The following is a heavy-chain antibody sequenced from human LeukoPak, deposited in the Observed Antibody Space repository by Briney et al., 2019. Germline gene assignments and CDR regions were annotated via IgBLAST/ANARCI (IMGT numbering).Heavy chain of an antibody. Sequence: KTGGSLRPSCAASGFTFSSYSMNWVRQAPGKGLEWVSSISSSSSYIYYADSVKGRFTISRDNAKNSLYLQMNSLRAEDTAVYYCARLGGSIDYWGQGTLVTVSS. D-gene: IGHD5-12*01. V-gene: IGHV3-21*01. CDR1: GFTFSSYS. CDR3: ARLGGSIDY. J-gene: IGHJ4*02. CDR2: ISSSSSYI.